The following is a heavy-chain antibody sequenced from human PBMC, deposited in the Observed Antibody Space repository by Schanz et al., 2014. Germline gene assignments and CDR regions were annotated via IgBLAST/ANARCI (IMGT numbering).Heavy chain of an antibody. Sequence: QVQLVQSGAEVKKPGASVKVSCKASGYTFSGYYMHWVRQAPGQGLEWMGRINPDSGGTNYAQKFQGRVPMTRDTSISTSYMELSSLRSDDTALYYCVRGFISGPKAWGQGTLVIVSS. CDR2: INPDSGGT. V-gene: IGHV1-2*06. CDR3: VRGFISGPKA. D-gene: IGHD5-12*01. J-gene: IGHJ5*02. CDR1: GYTFSGYY.